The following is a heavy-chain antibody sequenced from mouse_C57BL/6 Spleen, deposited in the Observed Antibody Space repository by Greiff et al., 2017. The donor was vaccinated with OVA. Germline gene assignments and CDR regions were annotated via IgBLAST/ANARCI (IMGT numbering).Heavy chain of an antibody. Sequence: VKVVESGPGLVQPSQSLSITCTVSGFSLTSYGVHWVRQSPGKGLEWLGVIWSGGSTVYNAAFISRLSISKDNSKSQVFFKMNSLQADDTAIYYCARHDGYYWYFDVWGTGTTVTVSS. D-gene: IGHD2-3*01. J-gene: IGHJ1*03. CDR1: GFSLTSYG. V-gene: IGHV2-2*01. CDR3: ARHDGYYWYFDV. CDR2: IWSGGST.